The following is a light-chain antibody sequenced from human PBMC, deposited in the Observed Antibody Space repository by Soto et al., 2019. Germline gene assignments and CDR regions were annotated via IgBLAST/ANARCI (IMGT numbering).Light chain of an antibody. CDR3: MQGTHWPPYT. V-gene: IGKV2-30*01. CDR1: QSLVYSDRNAY. CDR2: KVS. Sequence: DVVMTQSPLSLPVTLGQPASISCRSSQSLVYSDRNAYLNWCHQRPGQSPRRLIYKVSYRDSGVPDRFSGSGSGTDFTLKISRVEAEDVGVYYCMQGTHWPPYTFGQGTKLEIK. J-gene: IGKJ2*01.